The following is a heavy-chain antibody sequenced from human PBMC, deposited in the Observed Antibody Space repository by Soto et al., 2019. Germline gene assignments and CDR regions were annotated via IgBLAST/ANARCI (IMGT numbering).Heavy chain of an antibody. CDR3: ARYYYDSSGYYGSQGRVDYYGMDV. CDR1: GGSISSGDYY. D-gene: IGHD3-22*01. J-gene: IGHJ6*02. Sequence: PSETLSLTCTVSGGSISSGDYYWSWIRQPPGKGLEWIGYIYYSGSTYYNPSLKSRVTISVDTSKNQFSLKLSSVTAADTAAYYCARYYYDSSGYYGSQGRVDYYGMDVWGQGTTVTVSS. V-gene: IGHV4-30-4*01. CDR2: IYYSGST.